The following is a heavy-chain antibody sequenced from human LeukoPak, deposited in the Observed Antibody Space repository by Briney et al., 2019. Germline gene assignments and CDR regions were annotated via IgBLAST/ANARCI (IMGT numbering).Heavy chain of an antibody. CDR1: GFTFSSYW. D-gene: IGHD3-3*01. Sequence: GGSLRLSCAASGFTFSSYWMSWVRQAPGKGREWVANIKQDGSEKYYVDSVKGRFTISRDNAKNSLYLQMNSLRAEDTAVYYCARSRLDDFWSGYFYRVDYFDYWGQGTLVTVSS. CDR2: IKQDGSEK. V-gene: IGHV3-7*01. J-gene: IGHJ4*02. CDR3: ARSRLDDFWSGYFYRVDYFDY.